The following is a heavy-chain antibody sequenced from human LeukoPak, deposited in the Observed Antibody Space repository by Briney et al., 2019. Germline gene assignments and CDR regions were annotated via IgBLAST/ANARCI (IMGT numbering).Heavy chain of an antibody. Sequence: GGSLRLSCAASGFSFTNYAMSWVRQAPGKGLEWVSLIRDSGATFYADSVKGRFAISRDNSKNTIYLQMNRLRVEDTAVYFCARDRAVTQVWVEFDSWGQGTQVTVSS. CDR2: IRDSGAT. CDR1: GFSFTNYA. J-gene: IGHJ5*01. D-gene: IGHD3-16*01. CDR3: ARDRAVTQVWVEFDS. V-gene: IGHV3-66*03.